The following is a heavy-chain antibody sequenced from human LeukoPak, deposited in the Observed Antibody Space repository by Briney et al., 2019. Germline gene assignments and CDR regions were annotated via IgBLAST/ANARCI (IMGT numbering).Heavy chain of an antibody. J-gene: IGHJ4*02. V-gene: IGHV3-21*01. CDR1: GFTFSSYS. D-gene: IGHD2-21*02. Sequence: GGSLRLSCAASGFTFSSYSMNWVRQAPGKGLEWVSSISSSSSYIYYADSVKGRFTISRDNAKNSLYLQMNSLRAEDMTVYYCANSGYVLRSYCGGDCYSDYWGQGTLVTVSS. CDR2: ISSSSSYI. CDR3: ANSGYVLRSYCGGDCYSDY.